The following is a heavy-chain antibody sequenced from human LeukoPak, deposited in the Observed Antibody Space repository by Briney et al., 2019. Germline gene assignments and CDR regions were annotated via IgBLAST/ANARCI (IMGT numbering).Heavy chain of an antibody. CDR2: IYYSGSP. CDR3: ARGRSSGSSRGNVFDI. J-gene: IGHJ3*02. Sequence: PSETLSLTCTVSGGSISSFYWSWIRQPPGKGLEWLGYIYYSGSPTYNPSLRSRLTISVDTSKDQFSLKLSSVTAADTAVYYCARGRSSGSSRGNVFDIWGQGTVVTVSS. CDR1: GGSISSFY. V-gene: IGHV4-59*01. D-gene: IGHD6-13*01.